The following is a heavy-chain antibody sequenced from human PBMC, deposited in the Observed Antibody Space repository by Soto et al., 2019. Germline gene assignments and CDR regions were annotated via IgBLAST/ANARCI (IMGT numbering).Heavy chain of an antibody. V-gene: IGHV1-18*01. D-gene: IGHD3-22*01. Sequence: ASVKVSCKASGYTFTSYGLNWVRQAPGQGLEWMGWISAYNGNTNYAQKFQGRVTMTTDTSTSTAYMELRSLRSDDTAVYYCARSGSSGHYLDYWGQGTLVTVSS. CDR1: GYTFTSYG. CDR2: ISAYNGNT. CDR3: ARSGSSGHYLDY. J-gene: IGHJ4*02.